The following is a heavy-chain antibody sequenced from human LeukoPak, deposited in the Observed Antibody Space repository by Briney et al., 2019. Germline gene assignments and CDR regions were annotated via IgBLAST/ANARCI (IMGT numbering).Heavy chain of an antibody. D-gene: IGHD2-15*01. CDR2: INHSGST. CDR1: GGSFIGSN. CDR3: ARGGRPNCFDP. V-gene: IGHV4-34*01. J-gene: IGHJ5*02. Sequence: SETLSLTCADYGGSFIGSNWRCIRQPPGKGLEWIGEINHSGSTNYNPSLKSRVTISVDTSKNQFSLKLSSVTAADTAVYYCARGGRPNCFDPWGQGTLVTVSS.